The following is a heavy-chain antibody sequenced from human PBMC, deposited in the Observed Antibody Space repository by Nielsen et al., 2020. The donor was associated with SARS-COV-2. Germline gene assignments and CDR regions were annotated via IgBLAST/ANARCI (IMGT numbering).Heavy chain of an antibody. V-gene: IGHV3-48*04. CDR3: ARGPSSSWYVYYYYGMDV. D-gene: IGHD6-13*01. J-gene: IGHJ6*02. CDR2: ISGGSSTI. Sequence: GESLKISCAASGFTFSSYSMNWVRQAPGKGLEWLSYISGGSSTIYYADSVKGRFTISRDNAKNTLYLQMNSLRAEDTAVYYCARGPSSSWYVYYYYGMDVWGQGTTVTVSS. CDR1: GFTFSSYS.